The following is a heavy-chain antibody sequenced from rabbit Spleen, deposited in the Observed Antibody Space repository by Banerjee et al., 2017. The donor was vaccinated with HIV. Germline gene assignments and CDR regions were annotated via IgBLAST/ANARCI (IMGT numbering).Heavy chain of an antibody. CDR2: INSGSGRT. Sequence: QSLEESGGDLVKPGASLTLTCIASGFSFSSSYYMCWVRQAPGKGLEWIGCINSGSGRTYYASWVNGRFTISKTSSTVDLKMTSLTAADTATYFCARDDDTNSYDWLDLWGQGTLVTVS. D-gene: IGHD6-1*01. CDR3: ARDDDTNSYDWLDL. J-gene: IGHJ5*01. V-gene: IGHV1S40*01. CDR1: GFSFSSSYY.